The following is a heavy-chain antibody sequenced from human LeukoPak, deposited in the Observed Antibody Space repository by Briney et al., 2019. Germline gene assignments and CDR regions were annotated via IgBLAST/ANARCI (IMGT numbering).Heavy chain of an antibody. Sequence: GESLRISWKGSGYSFTNYWISWVRQMPGEGLEWMGRIDRSDSYTNYSPSFQGHVTISADKSISTAYLQWSSLKASDTAMYYCARHYRYYYDSSDYYYGASGAFDIWGQGTMVTVSS. CDR1: GYSFTNYW. D-gene: IGHD3-22*01. V-gene: IGHV5-10-1*01. CDR3: ARHYRYYYDSSDYYYGASGAFDI. J-gene: IGHJ3*02. CDR2: IDRSDSYT.